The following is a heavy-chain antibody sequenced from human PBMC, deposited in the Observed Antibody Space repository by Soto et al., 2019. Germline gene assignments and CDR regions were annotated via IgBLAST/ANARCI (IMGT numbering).Heavy chain of an antibody. CDR1: GFTFSSHG. CDR3: ARWGDNKVFYY. V-gene: IGHV3-33*01. J-gene: IGHJ4*02. D-gene: IGHD3-10*01. Sequence: QVQLVESGGGVVQPGRSLRLSCGASGFTFSSHGMHWVRQAPGKGLEWVAVIWYDGTNKYYADSVKGRFTISRDNSRNTVSLQMNILRVEATAVYYCARWGDNKVFYYLGQGNLVSVSS. CDR2: IWYDGTNK.